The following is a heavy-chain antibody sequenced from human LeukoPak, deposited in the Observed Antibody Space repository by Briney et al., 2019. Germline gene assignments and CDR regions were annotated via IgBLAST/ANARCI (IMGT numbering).Heavy chain of an antibody. CDR1: GFTFSSYG. CDR3: ARVNPISGDYFDY. CDR2: IWYDGSNK. D-gene: IGHD2-2*02. Sequence: GGSLRLSCAASGFTFSSYGMHWVRQAPGKGLEWVAVIWYDGSNKYYADSVKGRFTISRDNSKNTLYLQMNSLRAEDTAVYYCARVNPISGDYFDYWGQGTLVTVSS. V-gene: IGHV3-33*01. J-gene: IGHJ4*02.